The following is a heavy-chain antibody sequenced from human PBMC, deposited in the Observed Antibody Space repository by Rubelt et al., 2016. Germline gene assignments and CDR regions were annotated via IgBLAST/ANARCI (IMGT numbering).Heavy chain of an antibody. D-gene: IGHD4-23*01. CDR2: INHSGST. CDR3: AREDGGPGRYFDMDV. V-gene: IGHV4-34*01. J-gene: IGHJ6*02. Sequence: QVQLQQWGAGLLKPSETLSLTCAVYGGSFSGYYWSWIRQPPGKGLEWIGEINHSGSTNYNPSLKSRVTISIDTSKDQVSLKLSSGTAADTAVYYCAREDGGPGRYFDMDVWGQGTTVTVSS. CDR1: GGSFSGYY.